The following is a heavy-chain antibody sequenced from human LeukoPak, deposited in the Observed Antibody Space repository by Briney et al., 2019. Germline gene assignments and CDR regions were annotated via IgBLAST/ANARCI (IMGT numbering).Heavy chain of an antibody. D-gene: IGHD6-13*01. J-gene: IGHJ6*03. Sequence: SETLSLTCTVSGGSISSGSYYWSWIRQPAGKGLEWIGRIYTSGSTNYNPSLKSRVTISVDTSKNQFSLKLSSVTAADTAVYYCATIAAAGDRPYYYYMDAWGKGTTVTVSS. CDR1: GGSISSGSYY. CDR2: IYTSGST. V-gene: IGHV4-61*02. CDR3: ATIAAAGDRPYYYYMDA.